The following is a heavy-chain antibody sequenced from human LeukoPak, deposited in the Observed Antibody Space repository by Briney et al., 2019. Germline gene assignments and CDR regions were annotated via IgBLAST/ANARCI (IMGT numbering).Heavy chain of an antibody. CDR2: IKSKTDGGTT. J-gene: IGHJ4*02. CDR3: TTVSSEVRDFDY. CDR1: GFTFSNAW. Sequence: GGSLRPSCAASGFTFSNAWMSWVRQAPGKGLEWVGRIKSKTDGGTTDYAAPVKGRFTISRDDSKNTLYLQVNSLKTEDTAVYYCTTVSSEVRDFDYWGQGTLVTVSS. V-gene: IGHV3-15*01.